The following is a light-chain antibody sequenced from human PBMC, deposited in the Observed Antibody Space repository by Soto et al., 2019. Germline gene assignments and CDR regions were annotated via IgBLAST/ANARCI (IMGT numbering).Light chain of an antibody. CDR2: GAS. CDR3: QQYDQWPVT. CDR1: QSVSDR. Sequence: EIVMTQSPDTLSVSPGERATLSCRASQSVSDRVVWYQQKSGQAPRLLFSGASSGATGIPARFSASGSGTEFTLTINSLQSEDYAVYYCQQYDQWPVTFGGGTKVDIK. V-gene: IGKV3-15*01. J-gene: IGKJ4*01.